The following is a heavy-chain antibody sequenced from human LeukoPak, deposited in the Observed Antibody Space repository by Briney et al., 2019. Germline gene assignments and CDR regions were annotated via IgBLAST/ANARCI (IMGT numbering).Heavy chain of an antibody. D-gene: IGHD3-10*01. CDR1: GGSVSSGSYY. CDR2: IYYSGST. CDR3: SGGSAYYFDY. J-gene: IGHJ4*02. Sequence: SSETLSLTCTVSGGSVSSGSYYWSWIRQPPGKGLEWIGYIYYSGSTNYNPSLKSRVTISVDTSKNQFSLKLSSVTAADTAVYYCSGGSAYYFDYWGQGTLVTVSS. V-gene: IGHV4-61*01.